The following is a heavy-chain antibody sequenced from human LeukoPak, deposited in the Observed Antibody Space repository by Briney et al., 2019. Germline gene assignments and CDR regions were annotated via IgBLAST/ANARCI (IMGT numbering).Heavy chain of an antibody. J-gene: IGHJ5*02. CDR2: MKPNSGNT. Sequence: ASVKVSCKASGYTFSSYDINWVRQSTGQGLEWMGWMKPNSGNTAYAQKFQGRVTMTRNTSINTVYMELSSLTSEDTAVYFCARGSQVVPLKGWFDPWGQGTLVIVSS. CDR1: GYTFSSYD. CDR3: ARGSQVVPLKGWFDP. V-gene: IGHV1-8*01. D-gene: IGHD2-15*01.